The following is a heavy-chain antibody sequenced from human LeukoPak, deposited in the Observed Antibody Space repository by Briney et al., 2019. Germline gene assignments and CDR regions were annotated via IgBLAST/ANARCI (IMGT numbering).Heavy chain of an antibody. J-gene: IGHJ4*02. CDR1: GFTFSDYY. D-gene: IGHD3-10*01. Sequence: TGGSLRLSCAASGFTFSDYYMSWIRQAPGKGLEWVSYISSSGSTIYYADSVKGRFTISRDNAKNSLYLQMNSLRAEDTAVYYCASSLTDYYGSGSYYTFDYWGQGTLVTVSS. CDR3: ASSLTDYYGSGSYYTFDY. V-gene: IGHV3-11*01. CDR2: ISSSGSTI.